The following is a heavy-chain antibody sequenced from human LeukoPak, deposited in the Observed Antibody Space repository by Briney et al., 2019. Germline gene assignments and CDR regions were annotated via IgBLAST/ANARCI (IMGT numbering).Heavy chain of an antibody. CDR2: ISSSSSTI. CDR3: ARALYNWNDEGFDY. D-gene: IGHD1-1*01. CDR1: GFTFSSYS. V-gene: IGHV3-48*01. Sequence: PGGSLRLSRAASGFTFSSYSMNWVRQAPGKGLEWVSYISSSSSTIYYADSVKGRFTISRDNAKNSLYLQMNSLRAEDTAVYYCARALYNWNDEGFDYWGQGTLVTVSS. J-gene: IGHJ4*02.